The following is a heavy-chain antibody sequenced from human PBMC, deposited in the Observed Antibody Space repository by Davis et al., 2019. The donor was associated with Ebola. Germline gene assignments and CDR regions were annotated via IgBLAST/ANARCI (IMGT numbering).Heavy chain of an antibody. Sequence: SETLSLTCAVYGGSFSGYYWSWIRQPPGKGLEWIGEINHSGSTNYNPSLKSRVTISVDKSKNQFSLKLSSVTAADTAVYYCARDEQQLYYFDYWGQGTLVTVSS. CDR1: GGSFSGYY. J-gene: IGHJ4*02. CDR2: INHSGST. CDR3: ARDEQQLYYFDY. D-gene: IGHD6-13*01. V-gene: IGHV4-34*01.